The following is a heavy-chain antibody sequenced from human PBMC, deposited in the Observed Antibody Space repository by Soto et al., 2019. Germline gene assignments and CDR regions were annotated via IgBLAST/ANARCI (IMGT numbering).Heavy chain of an antibody. D-gene: IGHD3-10*01. CDR3: GRGRSGQLVVFY. CDR1: GYTFTGHY. Sequence: AAVKVSCKASGYTFTGHYIHWVRQAPGQGPEWMGEIGPASGDTRYAQKFQGRVTMTRDTSITTVYMELNNLSPDDTAVYYCGRGRSGQLVVFYWGQGTPVTVSS. V-gene: IGHV1-2*02. CDR2: IGPASGDT. J-gene: IGHJ4*02.